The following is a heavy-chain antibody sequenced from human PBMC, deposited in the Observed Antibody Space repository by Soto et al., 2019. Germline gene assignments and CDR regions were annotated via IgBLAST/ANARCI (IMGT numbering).Heavy chain of an antibody. V-gene: IGHV3-23*01. CDR1: GFTFSSYA. CDR3: AKTHASYYGSGSYYYFDY. CDR2: ISGSGGST. J-gene: IGHJ4*02. D-gene: IGHD3-10*01. Sequence: TGGSLRLSCAASGFTFSSYAMSWVRQAPGKGLEWVSAISGSGGSTYYADSVKGRFTISRDNSKNTLYLQMNSLRAEDTAVYYCAKTHASYYGSGSYYYFDYWGQGTLVTVSS.